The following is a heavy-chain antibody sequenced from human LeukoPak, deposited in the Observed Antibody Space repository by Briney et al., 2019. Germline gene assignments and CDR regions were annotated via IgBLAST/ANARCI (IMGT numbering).Heavy chain of an antibody. Sequence: PGGSLRLSCGASGFTFSSYAMTWVRQAPGKGLEWVSPINPDGTVTTYADSVKGRFTISRDNAKNTLYLQMNSLRAEDTAVYYCVRDSPSGFFDLWGRGTLVTVSS. CDR1: GFTFSSYA. CDR2: INPDGTVT. J-gene: IGHJ2*01. D-gene: IGHD6-19*01. V-gene: IGHV3-74*01. CDR3: VRDSPSGFFDL.